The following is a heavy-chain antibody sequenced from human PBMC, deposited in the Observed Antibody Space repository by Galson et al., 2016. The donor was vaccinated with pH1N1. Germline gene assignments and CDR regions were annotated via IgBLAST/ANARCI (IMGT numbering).Heavy chain of an antibody. CDR2: IKKDGSEK. CDR3: TRDVPFTSFDY. J-gene: IGHJ4*03. D-gene: IGHD3-3*02. CDR1: GFTFSETW. Sequence: SLRLSCAASGFTFSETWMNWFRQAPGKGLEWVANIKKDGSEKNYVDSVKGRFTISRDNAKTSLYLQMNSLRAEDTSIYYCTRDVPFTSFDYWGQGTMVTVSS. V-gene: IGHV3-7*01.